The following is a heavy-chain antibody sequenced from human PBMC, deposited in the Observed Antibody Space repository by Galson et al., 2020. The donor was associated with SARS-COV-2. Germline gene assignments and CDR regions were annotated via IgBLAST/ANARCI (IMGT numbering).Heavy chain of an antibody. CDR3: AKDLGGRYLPNS. CDR2: MSYDGSHI. CDR1: GFIFSSFG. Sequence: GGSLRLSCAASGFIFSSFGMHWVRQAPGKGLEWVGVMSYDGSHIYYVDSVKGRFTISRDNPKNTLYLQMNGLSVDDTAVYYCAKDLGGRYLPNSWGQGTLVTVSS. J-gene: IGHJ4*02. V-gene: IGHV3-30*18. D-gene: IGHD1-26*01.